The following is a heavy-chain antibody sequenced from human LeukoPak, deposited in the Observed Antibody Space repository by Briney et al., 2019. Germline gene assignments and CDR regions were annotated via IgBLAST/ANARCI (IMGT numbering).Heavy chain of an antibody. D-gene: IGHD6-13*01. CDR2: ISSSSSTI. Sequence: GGSLRLSCAASGFTFSSYSMNWVRQAPGKGLEWVSYISSSSSTIYYADSVKGRFTISRDNAKSSLYLQMNSLRAEDTAVYYCARDRYSSSGPLDYWGQGTLVTVSS. V-gene: IGHV3-48*01. CDR1: GFTFSSYS. CDR3: ARDRYSSSGPLDY. J-gene: IGHJ4*02.